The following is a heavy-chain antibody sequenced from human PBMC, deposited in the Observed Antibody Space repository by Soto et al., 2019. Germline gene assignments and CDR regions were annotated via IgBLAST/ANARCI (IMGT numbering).Heavy chain of an antibody. CDR3: ARYLTGDQVFDY. CDR2: INPSGGAT. Sequence: ASVKVSCKASGYTFTSYYIHWVRQAPGQGLEWMGIINPSGGATSYTPKFQGRVTMTKDTSTSSVCMELSSLRSEDTAIYYCARYLTGDQVFDYWGQGTQVTVSS. J-gene: IGHJ4*02. CDR1: GYTFTSYY. D-gene: IGHD3-9*01. V-gene: IGHV1-46*01.